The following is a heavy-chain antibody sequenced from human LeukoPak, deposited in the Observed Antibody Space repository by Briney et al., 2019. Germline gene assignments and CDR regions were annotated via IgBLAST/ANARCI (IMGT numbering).Heavy chain of an antibody. V-gene: IGHV3-74*01. Sequence: SLRLSCAASGFSSSDYWMHWVRHAPGKGLVWVSRMNSDGTTTNYADSVKGRFTISRVNAKNTLYLQMNSLRAEDTAVYYCARGRGPYGWFDPWGQGTLVTVSS. J-gene: IGHJ5*02. CDR1: GFSSSDYW. D-gene: IGHD3-10*01. CDR3: ARGRGPYGWFDP. CDR2: MNSDGTTT.